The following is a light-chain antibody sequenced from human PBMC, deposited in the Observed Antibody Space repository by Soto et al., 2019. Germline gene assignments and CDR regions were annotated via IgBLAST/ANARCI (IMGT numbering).Light chain of an antibody. J-gene: IGLJ1*01. Sequence: QSVLTQPPSASGTPGQRVTISCSGSSSNIGSNYVYWYQQLPGTAPKLLIYSNNQRPSGVPDRFSGSKSGTSASLAISGLRSEDEADYFCATWDDSLNGFYVFGTGTKVTVL. CDR2: SNN. CDR1: SSNIGSNY. CDR3: ATWDDSLNGFYV. V-gene: IGLV1-47*02.